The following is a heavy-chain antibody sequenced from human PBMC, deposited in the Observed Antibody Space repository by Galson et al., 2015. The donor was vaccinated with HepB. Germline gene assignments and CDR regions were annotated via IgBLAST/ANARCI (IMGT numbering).Heavy chain of an antibody. CDR1: GGSISSYY. Sequence: ETLSLTCTVSGGSISSYYWSWIRQPPGKGLEWIGYIYYSGSTNYNPSLKSRVTISVDTSKNQFSLKLSSVTAADTAVYYCARRVVGIAVAGVWKWFDPWGQGTLVTVSS. V-gene: IGHV4-59*08. J-gene: IGHJ5*02. D-gene: IGHD6-19*01. CDR2: IYYSGST. CDR3: ARRVVGIAVAGVWKWFDP.